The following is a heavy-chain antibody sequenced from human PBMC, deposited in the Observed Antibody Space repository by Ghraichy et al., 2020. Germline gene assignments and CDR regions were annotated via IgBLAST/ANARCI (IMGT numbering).Heavy chain of an antibody. CDR2: VSGSGGST. D-gene: IGHD3-16*01. CDR3: AKDRMGGGIFDF. CDR1: GFAFSVYA. J-gene: IGHJ4*02. V-gene: IGHV3-23*01. Sequence: ETLSLTCAASGFAFSVYAMNWVRQAPGKGLEWVSAVSGSGGSTWYADSVKGRFTISRDNSKNTLYLEVNSLRAEDTAVYYCAKDRMGGGIFDFWGQGTLVTVSS.